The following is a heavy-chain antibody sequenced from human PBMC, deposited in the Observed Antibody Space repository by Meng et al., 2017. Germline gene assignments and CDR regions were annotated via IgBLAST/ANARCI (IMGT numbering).Heavy chain of an antibody. CDR3: ASSGYSYGYRFDY. Sequence: QVQLPQWGAGLLKPSETLSLTCAVYGGSFSGYYWSWIRQPPGKGLEWIGEINHSGSTNYNPSLKSRVTISVDTSKNQFSLKLSSVTAADTAVYYCASSGYSYGYRFDYWGQGTLVTVFS. CDR1: GGSFSGYY. CDR2: INHSGST. V-gene: IGHV4-34*01. J-gene: IGHJ4*02. D-gene: IGHD5-18*01.